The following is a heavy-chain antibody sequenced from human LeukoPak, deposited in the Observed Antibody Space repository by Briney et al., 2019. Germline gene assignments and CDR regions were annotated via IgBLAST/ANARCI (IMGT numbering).Heavy chain of an antibody. Sequence: TAGGSLRLSCAASGFTFSSYSMNWVAQAPGKGLEWVSSISSSSSYIYYADSVKGRFTISRDNAKNSLYLQMNSLRAEDTAVYYCARESRWGAFDIWGQGTMVTVSS. CDR2: ISSSSSYI. D-gene: IGHD7-27*01. CDR3: ARESRWGAFDI. J-gene: IGHJ3*02. V-gene: IGHV3-21*01. CDR1: GFTFSSYS.